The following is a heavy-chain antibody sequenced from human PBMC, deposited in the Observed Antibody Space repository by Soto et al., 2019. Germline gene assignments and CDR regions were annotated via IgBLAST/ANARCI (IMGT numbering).Heavy chain of an antibody. CDR1: GFTFSSYG. J-gene: IGHJ4*02. D-gene: IGHD1-26*01. CDR2: ISHDGNNK. V-gene: IGHV3-30*18. Sequence: QVQLVESGGGVVQPGRSLRLSCAASGFTFSSYGMHWVRQAPGKGLEWVAVISHDGNNKYYADSVKGRFTISRDNSNNSLYLQMNSLRAEATAVYYCAKEKWERGGFDYWGQGTLVTVSS. CDR3: AKEKWERGGFDY.